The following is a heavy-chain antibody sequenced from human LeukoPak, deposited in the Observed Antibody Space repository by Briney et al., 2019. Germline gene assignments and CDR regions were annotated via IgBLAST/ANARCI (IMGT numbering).Heavy chain of an antibody. CDR1: GYSFTSYW. V-gene: IGHV5-51*01. CDR2: IYPGDSDT. CDR3: ARLRGALTGDYTPYYFDY. J-gene: IGHJ4*02. Sequence: GESLKISCKGSGYSFTSYWIGWVRQMPGKGLEWMGIIYPGDSDTRYSPSFQGQVTISADKSISTAYLQWSSLKASDTAMYYCARLRGALTGDYTPYYFDYWGQGTLVTVSS. D-gene: IGHD4-17*01.